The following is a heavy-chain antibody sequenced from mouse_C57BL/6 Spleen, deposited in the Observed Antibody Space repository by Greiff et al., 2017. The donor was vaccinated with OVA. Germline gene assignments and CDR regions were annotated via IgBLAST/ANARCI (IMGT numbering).Heavy chain of an antibody. Sequence: EVQLLESGGGLVKPGGSLKLSCAASGFTFSDYGMHWVRQAPEQGLEWVAYISRGSSTIYYADTVKGRFTISRDNAKNTLFLQMTSRRSEDTAMYYCARRDYGSSYDAMDYWGQGTSVTVSS. CDR3: ARRDYGSSYDAMDY. CDR1: GFTFSDYG. CDR2: ISRGSSTI. J-gene: IGHJ4*01. V-gene: IGHV5-17*01. D-gene: IGHD1-1*01.